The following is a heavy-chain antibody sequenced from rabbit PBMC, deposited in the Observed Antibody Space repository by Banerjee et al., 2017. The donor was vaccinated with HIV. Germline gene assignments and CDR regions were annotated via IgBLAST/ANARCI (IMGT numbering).Heavy chain of an antibody. D-gene: IGHD6-1*01. CDR2: IVSSSGVT. Sequence: QEQLKESGGGLVQPEGSLTLSCKASGFDFSGSYWMCWVRQAPGKGLELIACIVSSSGVTYYASWAKGRFTISSTSSTTVTLQMTSLTAADTATYFCARDGAGYAGYGYARLWGQGTLVTVS. CDR1: GFDFSGSYW. J-gene: IGHJ3*01. V-gene: IGHV1S45*01. CDR3: ARDGAGYAGYGYARL.